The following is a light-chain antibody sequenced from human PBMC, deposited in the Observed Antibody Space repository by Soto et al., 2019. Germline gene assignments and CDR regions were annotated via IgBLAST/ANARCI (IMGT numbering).Light chain of an antibody. J-gene: IGLJ1*01. Sequence: QSALTQPASVSGSPGQSITISCTGTSSDVGGYDYVSWYQQHPGRPPKLVISDVTNRPSGVSNRFSGSKSGNTASLTISGLQAEDDSVYYCSSYTISRTPYVFGPGTKLTVL. V-gene: IGLV2-14*03. CDR1: SSDVGGYDY. CDR2: DVT. CDR3: SSYTISRTPYV.